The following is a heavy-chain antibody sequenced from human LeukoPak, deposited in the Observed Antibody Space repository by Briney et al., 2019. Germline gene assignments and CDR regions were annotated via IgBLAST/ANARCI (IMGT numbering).Heavy chain of an antibody. CDR3: ARASSSSWSFAYYYYYMDV. Sequence: SETLSLTCTVSGGSISSSSYYWGWIRQPPGKGLEWIGSIYYSGSTYYNPSLKSRVTISVDTSKNQFSLKLSSVTAADTAVYYCARASSSSWSFAYYYYYMDVWGKGTTVTVSS. J-gene: IGHJ6*03. CDR2: IYYSGST. CDR1: GGSISSSSYY. D-gene: IGHD6-13*01. V-gene: IGHV4-39*07.